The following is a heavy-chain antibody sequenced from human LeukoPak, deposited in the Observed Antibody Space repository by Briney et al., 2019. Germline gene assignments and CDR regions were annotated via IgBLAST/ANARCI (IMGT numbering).Heavy chain of an antibody. CDR1: GYSFTSYW. Sequence: GESLKISCKGSGYSFTSYWIGWVRQMPGKGLEWMGIIYPGDSDTRYSPSFQGQVTISADKSIGTAYLQWSSLKASDTAMYYCARRGYCSGGSCYAGRYYFDYWGQGTLVTVSS. CDR2: IYPGDSDT. V-gene: IGHV5-51*01. D-gene: IGHD2-15*01. J-gene: IGHJ4*02. CDR3: ARRGYCSGGSCYAGRYYFDY.